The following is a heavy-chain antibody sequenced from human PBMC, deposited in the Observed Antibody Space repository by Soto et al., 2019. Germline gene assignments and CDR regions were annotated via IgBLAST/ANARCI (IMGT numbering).Heavy chain of an antibody. D-gene: IGHD2-15*01. Sequence: EERLLESGGGVVRPGGSLRLSCAASGFIFRNYAMSWVRQAAGKGPEWVSGITGSGDTTYYAHSVRGRFTISRDNSKNTQDLQMNSLRVEDTAVYYCAKGLNEVGGNGFDPWGQGTLVTVSS. CDR1: GFIFRNYA. CDR2: ITGSGDTT. J-gene: IGHJ5*02. V-gene: IGHV3-23*01. CDR3: AKGLNEVGGNGFDP.